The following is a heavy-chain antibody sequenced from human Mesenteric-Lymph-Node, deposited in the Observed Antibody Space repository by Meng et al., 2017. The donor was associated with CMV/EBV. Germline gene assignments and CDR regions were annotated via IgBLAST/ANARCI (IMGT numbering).Heavy chain of an antibody. CDR2: IIPMFETA. CDR3: ARGRDPFGSGDSYKERFDY. D-gene: IGHD3-10*01. V-gene: IGHV1-69*01. CDR1: FSSFA. J-gene: IGHJ4*02. Sequence: FSSFAISWLRQAPGQRLEWMGGIIPMFETANYAQNFQGRVTITADESTTTAYMELSRLRSEDTAVYFCARGRDPFGSGDSYKERFDYWGQGTLVTVSS.